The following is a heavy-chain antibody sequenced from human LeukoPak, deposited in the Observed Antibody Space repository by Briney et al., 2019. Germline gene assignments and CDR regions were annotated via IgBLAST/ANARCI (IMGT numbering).Heavy chain of an antibody. CDR2: IIPIFGTA. CDR3: SRVAVAGTEDYFDY. J-gene: IGHJ4*02. V-gene: IGHV1-69*05. CDR1: GGTFSSYA. D-gene: IGHD6-19*01. Sequence: SVKVSCKASGGTFSSYAISWVQQAPGQGLEWMGRIIPIFGTANYAQKFQGRVTITTDESTNTAYMELSSPRSEDTAVYYRSRVAVAGTEDYFDYGGQGTRSTVS.